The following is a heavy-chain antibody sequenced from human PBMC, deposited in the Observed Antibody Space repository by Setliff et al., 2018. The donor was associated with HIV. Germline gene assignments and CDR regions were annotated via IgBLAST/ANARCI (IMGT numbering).Heavy chain of an antibody. CDR1: GDSITRGSYY. Sequence: SETLSLTCTVSGDSITRGSYYWSWIRQPAGKGLEWIGHIYTSGKTHYSPSLKSRITMSIDTSKSQFSLKLSSVTAADTAVYYCARGLSSQTYWGTRPLGLDYWGQGSLVTVSS. J-gene: IGHJ4*01. CDR2: IYTSGKT. V-gene: IGHV4-61*09. CDR3: ARGLSSQTYWGTRPLGLDY. D-gene: IGHD2-2*01.